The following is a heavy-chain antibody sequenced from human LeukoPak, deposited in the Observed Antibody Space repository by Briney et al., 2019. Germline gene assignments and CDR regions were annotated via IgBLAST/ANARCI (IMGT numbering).Heavy chain of an antibody. Sequence: ASVKVSCKASGYTFTNYYIHWVRQAPGQGLEWMGIINPNGGRTIYSRKFRGRVDMTGDTSTSTVYMELSSLRSEDTAVYFCARDLYYFDSSGYLRHFDYWGQGTLVTVSP. CDR1: GYTFTNYY. CDR2: INPNGGRT. V-gene: IGHV1-46*01. D-gene: IGHD3-22*01. J-gene: IGHJ4*02. CDR3: ARDLYYFDSSGYLRHFDY.